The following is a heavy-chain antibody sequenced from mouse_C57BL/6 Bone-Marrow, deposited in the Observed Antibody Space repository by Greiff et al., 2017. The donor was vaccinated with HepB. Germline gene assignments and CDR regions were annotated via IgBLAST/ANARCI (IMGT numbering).Heavy chain of an antibody. D-gene: IGHD2-4*01. Sequence: QVQLQQPGAELVRPGTSVKLSCKASGYTFTSYWMHWVKQRPGQGLEWIGVIDPSDSYTNYNQKFKGKATLTVDTSSSTAYMQLSSLTSEDSAVYYCAREGGMITARNYYAMDYWGQGTSVTVSS. CDR2: IDPSDSYT. CDR1: GYTFTSYW. V-gene: IGHV1-59*01. CDR3: AREGGMITARNYYAMDY. J-gene: IGHJ4*01.